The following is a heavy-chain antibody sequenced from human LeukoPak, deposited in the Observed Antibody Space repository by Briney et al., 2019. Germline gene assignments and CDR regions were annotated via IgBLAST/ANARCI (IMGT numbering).Heavy chain of an antibody. Sequence: GGSLRLSCAASGFTFSTSGRNWVRQAPGRGLEWVSSISPTGGAIFYADSVRGRFTISRDSAKSSLFLQMNSLKAEDTALYFCARSYGGNFIFDYGGQGTLVTVSS. CDR3: ARSYGGNFIFDY. CDR1: GFTFSTSG. CDR2: ISPTGGAI. D-gene: IGHD4-23*01. V-gene: IGHV3-21*01. J-gene: IGHJ4*02.